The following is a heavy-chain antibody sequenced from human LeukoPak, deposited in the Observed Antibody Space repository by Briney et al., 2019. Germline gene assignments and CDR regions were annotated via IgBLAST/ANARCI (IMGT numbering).Heavy chain of an antibody. CDR1: GFTFSYYW. Sequence: GALRLSCAASGFTFSYYWMHWVRQAPGKGLVWVSRISGDESITDYADSVKGRFTISRDNAKNTLYLQMNSLRAEDSAMYYCGRLVEAGPAYWGQGTLVTVSS. D-gene: IGHD6-13*01. CDR2: ISGDESIT. J-gene: IGHJ4*02. V-gene: IGHV3-74*01. CDR3: GRLVEAGPAY.